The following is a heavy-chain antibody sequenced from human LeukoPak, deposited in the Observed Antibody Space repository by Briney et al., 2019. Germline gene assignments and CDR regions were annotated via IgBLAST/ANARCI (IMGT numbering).Heavy chain of an antibody. V-gene: IGHV1-69*13. CDR2: IIPLFGTA. J-gene: IGHJ4*02. Sequence: SVKVSCTPSRGTFSSYSITWVRQAPGHGLEWMGGIIPLFGTANYAQKFQGRVTITADESTSTAYLELSSLRSEDTAVYYCARSSNHKDLSSYWGQGTLVTVSS. CDR3: ARSSNHKDLSSY. D-gene: IGHD3-16*02. CDR1: RGTFSSYS.